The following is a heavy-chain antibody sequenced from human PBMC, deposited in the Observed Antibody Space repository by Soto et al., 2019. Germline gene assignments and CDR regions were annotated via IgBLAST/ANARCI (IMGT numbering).Heavy chain of an antibody. CDR1: GGSISSSSYY. J-gene: IGHJ3*02. V-gene: IGHV4-39*01. Sequence: SETLSLTCTVSGGSISSSSYYWDWIRQPPGKGLEWIGSIYYSGSTYYNPSLKSRVTISVDTSKNQFSLKLSSVTAADTAVYYCARRGNYGDYRLRNAFDIWGQGTMVTVSS. CDR2: IYYSGST. CDR3: ARRGNYGDYRLRNAFDI. D-gene: IGHD4-17*01.